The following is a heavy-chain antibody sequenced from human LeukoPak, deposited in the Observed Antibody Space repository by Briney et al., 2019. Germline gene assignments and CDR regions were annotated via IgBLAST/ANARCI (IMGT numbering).Heavy chain of an antibody. J-gene: IGHJ4*02. Sequence: GGSLRLSCVASGFTVSSNDMSWVSQSPGKGLEWVSAISGSGGSTYYADSVKGRFTISRDNSKNTLYLQMNSLRAEDTAVYYCAKDRGWLRLFDYWGQGTLVTVSS. CDR1: GFTVSSND. CDR3: AKDRGWLRLFDY. CDR2: ISGSGGST. V-gene: IGHV3-23*01. D-gene: IGHD5-12*01.